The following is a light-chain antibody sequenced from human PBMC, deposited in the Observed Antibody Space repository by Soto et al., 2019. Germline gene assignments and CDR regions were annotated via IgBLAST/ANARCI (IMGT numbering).Light chain of an antibody. J-gene: IGKJ1*01. Sequence: EIVLTQSPATLSLSPGERATLSCMASQSVSSYLAWYQQKPGQAPSLLIYGAFTRATGIPARFSGTGSGTEFTLTISSLQSEDLALYYCQQYNDWPLTFGQGTKVDIK. CDR2: GAF. CDR3: QQYNDWPLT. CDR1: QSVSSY. V-gene: IGKV3-15*01.